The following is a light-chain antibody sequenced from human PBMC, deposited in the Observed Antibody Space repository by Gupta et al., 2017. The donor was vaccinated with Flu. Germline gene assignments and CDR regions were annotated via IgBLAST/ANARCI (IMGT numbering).Light chain of an antibody. V-gene: IGLV1-44*01. CDR2: SNV. Sequence: SSPNIGSNSGNWCQYLPGTRVKLLTHSNVQRASGVPGRFSGSKSGTSVPLAISGLQSEDGGDYYCAAWDDSLNGWVFGGGTKLTVL. CDR3: AAWDDSLNGWV. J-gene: IGLJ3*02. CDR1: SPNIGSNS.